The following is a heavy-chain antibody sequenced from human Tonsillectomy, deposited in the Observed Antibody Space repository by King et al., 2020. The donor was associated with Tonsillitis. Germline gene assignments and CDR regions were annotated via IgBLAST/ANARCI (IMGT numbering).Heavy chain of an antibody. CDR3: AAPGVADSGRFDY. Sequence: VQLVESGGGLVQPGGSPRLSCAASGFTFRSYGINWVRQAPGKGLEWVSYISGTSSAIYYAGSVKGRFTISRDNAKNSLYLQMNSLRDEDTAVYYCAAPGVADSGRFDYWGQGTLVTVSS. V-gene: IGHV3-48*02. CDR1: GFTFRSYG. D-gene: IGHD6-13*01. CDR2: ISGTSSAI. J-gene: IGHJ4*02.